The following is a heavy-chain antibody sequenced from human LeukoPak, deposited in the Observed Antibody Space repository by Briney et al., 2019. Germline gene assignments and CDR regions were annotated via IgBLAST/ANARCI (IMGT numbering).Heavy chain of an antibody. CDR3: AREGIFGVVTPTGFYMDV. CDR1: GFTFSSYN. V-gene: IGHV3-21*01. J-gene: IGHJ6*03. Sequence: GGSLRLSCAASGFTFSSYNMNWVRQAPGKGLEWVSSISSSSSYVYYADSVKGRFTISRDNAKNSLYLQMNSLRAEDTAVYYCAREGIFGVVTPTGFYMDVWGKGTTVTVSS. CDR2: ISSSSSYV. D-gene: IGHD3-3*01.